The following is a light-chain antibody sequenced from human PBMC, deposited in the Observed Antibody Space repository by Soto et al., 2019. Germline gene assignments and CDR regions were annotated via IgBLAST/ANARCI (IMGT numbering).Light chain of an antibody. V-gene: IGLV1-40*01. CDR3: QSYDSSLSGVV. CDR1: SSSIGAGYD. J-gene: IGLJ2*01. Sequence: QSVLTQPPSVSGAPGQRVTISCAGGSSSIGAGYDVHWYQQLPGTAPKLLIYGNFNRPSGVPDRFSGSKSGTSASLAITGLQAGDEADYYCQSYDSSLSGVVFGGATKLTVL. CDR2: GNF.